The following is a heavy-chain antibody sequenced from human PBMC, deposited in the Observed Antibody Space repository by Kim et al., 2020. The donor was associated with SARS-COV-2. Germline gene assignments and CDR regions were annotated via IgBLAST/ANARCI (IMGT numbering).Heavy chain of an antibody. V-gene: IGHV3-23*01. CDR2: ISGSGGTT. CDR1: GFTFSSYA. D-gene: IGHD1-26*01. Sequence: GGSLRLSCAASGFTFSSYAMSWVRQAPGKGLEWVSAISGSGGTTYYADSVKGRFTISRDNSKSTLYLQMNSLRAEDTAVYYCAKDFSVGGSYLYYFDYWGQGTLVTVSS. CDR3: AKDFSVGGSYLYYFDY. J-gene: IGHJ4*02.